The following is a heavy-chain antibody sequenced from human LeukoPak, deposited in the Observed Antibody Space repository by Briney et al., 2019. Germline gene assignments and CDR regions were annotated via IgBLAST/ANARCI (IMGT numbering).Heavy chain of an antibody. CDR2: IYYRGST. V-gene: IGHV4-39*07. Sequence: TETLSLTCTVSGGSISSSSYYWGWIRQPPGKGLEWIGSIYYRGSTYYNPSLKSRVTISVDTSKNQFSLKLSSVTAADTAVYYCARDVENGYCSSTSCYSWFDPWGQGTLVTVSS. D-gene: IGHD2-2*01. J-gene: IGHJ5*02. CDR3: ARDVENGYCSSTSCYSWFDP. CDR1: GGSISSSSYY.